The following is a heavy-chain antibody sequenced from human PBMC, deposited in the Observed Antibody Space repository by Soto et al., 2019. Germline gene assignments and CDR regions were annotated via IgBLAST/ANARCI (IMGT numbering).Heavy chain of an antibody. CDR1: GFTFNYYW. CDR3: ARGGDPDY. J-gene: IGHJ4*02. Sequence: EVQLVESGGGLVQPGGSLRLSCVASGFTFNYYWMHWVRQAPGKGLVWVSRIQIDGSSPDYVDSVKGRFTIARDNAKNTLYLQMNNLRAEDTAVYYCARGGDPDYWGQGTLVTVSS. V-gene: IGHV3-74*01. CDR2: IQIDGSSP. D-gene: IGHD2-21*02.